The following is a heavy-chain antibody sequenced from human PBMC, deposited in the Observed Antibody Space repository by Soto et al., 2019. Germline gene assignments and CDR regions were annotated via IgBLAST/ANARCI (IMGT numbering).Heavy chain of an antibody. D-gene: IGHD6-19*01. CDR3: ARGSSGSY. CDR1: GYTFTSYA. Sequence: ASVKVSCKASGYTFTSYAMHWVRQAPGQRLEWMGWINAGSGNTKYSQKFQGRVTITRDTSASTAYMELSSLRSEDTAVYYCARGSSGSYWGQGTLVTVSS. CDR2: INAGSGNT. V-gene: IGHV1-3*01. J-gene: IGHJ4*02.